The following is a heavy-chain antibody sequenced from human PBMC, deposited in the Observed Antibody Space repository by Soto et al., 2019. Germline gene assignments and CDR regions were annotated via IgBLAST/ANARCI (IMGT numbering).Heavy chain of an antibody. CDR1: GGTFSSYA. CDR2: IIPIFGTA. Sequence: QVQLVQSGAEVKKPGSSVKVSCKASGGTFSSYAISWVRQAPGQGLEWMGGIIPIFGTAHYAQKFQGRVTVTADESTSTAYMELSSLRSEDTAVYYCAVDSSSWYGVRYFAYWGQGTLVTVSS. J-gene: IGHJ4*02. D-gene: IGHD6-13*01. CDR3: AVDSSSWYGVRYFAY. V-gene: IGHV1-69*01.